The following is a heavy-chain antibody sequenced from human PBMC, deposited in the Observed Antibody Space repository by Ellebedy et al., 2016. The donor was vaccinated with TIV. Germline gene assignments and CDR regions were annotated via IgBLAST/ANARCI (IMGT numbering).Heavy chain of an antibody. J-gene: IGHJ6*02. D-gene: IGHD6-19*01. V-gene: IGHV3-33*08. CDR2: IWYDGSNK. CDR3: TRDTHNSGGQLGMDV. Sequence: GESLKISXAASGFIFSGYGMHWVRQAPDKGLEWVAIIWYDGSNKYYADSEGRFTISRDNSKNTVYLQINSLRADDTAVYYCTRDTHNSGGQLGMDVWGQGTTVTVSS. CDR1: GFIFSGYG.